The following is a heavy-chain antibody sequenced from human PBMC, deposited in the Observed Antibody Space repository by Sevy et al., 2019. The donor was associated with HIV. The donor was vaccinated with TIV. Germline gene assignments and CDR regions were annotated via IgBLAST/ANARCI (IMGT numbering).Heavy chain of an antibody. CDR3: VRQDSSSKRRVYFDY. D-gene: IGHD6-6*01. CDR2: IYPGDSDT. Sequence: GESLKISCKGSGYSFTSYWIGWVRQMPGKGLEWMGIIYPGDSDTGDSPSFQGQVTISADKSISTAYLQWSSLKASDTAMYYCVRQDSSSKRRVYFDYWGQGTLVTVSS. CDR1: GYSFTSYW. V-gene: IGHV5-51*01. J-gene: IGHJ4*02.